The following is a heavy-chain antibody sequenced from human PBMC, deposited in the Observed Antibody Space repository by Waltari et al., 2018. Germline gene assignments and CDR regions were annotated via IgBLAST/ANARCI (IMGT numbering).Heavy chain of an antibody. Sequence: QVQLQESGPGLVKPSQPLSLTCTVSGGSLSSRGYYLTWIRQHPGKGLEWIGYIYYSGSTYYNPSLKSRVTISVDTSKNQFSLKLSSVTAADTAVYYCARQSMSGSYFDYWGQGTLVTVSS. CDR1: GGSLSSRGYY. CDR3: ARQSMSGSYFDY. CDR2: IYYSGST. V-gene: IGHV4-31*03. D-gene: IGHD1-26*01. J-gene: IGHJ4*02.